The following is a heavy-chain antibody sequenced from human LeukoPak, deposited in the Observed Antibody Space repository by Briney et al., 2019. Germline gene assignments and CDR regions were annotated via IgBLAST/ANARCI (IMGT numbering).Heavy chain of an antibody. V-gene: IGHV3-21*06. CDR2: ISGSGIYI. Sequence: GGSLRLSCAASGFTFSTYRMNWVRQAPGKGLEWVSSISGSGIYIYYADSVKGQFTISRDNAKNSLYLQMNSLRADESGVYYCARDMKGAAVVSVASWTYDYWGQGTLVTVSS. J-gene: IGHJ4*02. CDR3: ARDMKGAAVVSVASWTYDY. CDR1: GFTFSTYR. D-gene: IGHD2-15*01.